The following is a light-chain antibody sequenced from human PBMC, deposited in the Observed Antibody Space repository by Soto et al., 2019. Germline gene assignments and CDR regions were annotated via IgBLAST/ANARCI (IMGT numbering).Light chain of an antibody. Sequence: HSALTQPPSASGSPGQSVTISCTVTTSDIGRYNYVSWYQQHPGTAPKLIIYEVRKRPSGVPDRFSAYKSANSASLTVSGLQPEDEADYYCGSYGGSNNWVFGGGTKLTVL. CDR1: TSDIGRYNY. V-gene: IGLV2-8*01. CDR3: GSYGGSNNWV. CDR2: EVR. J-gene: IGLJ3*02.